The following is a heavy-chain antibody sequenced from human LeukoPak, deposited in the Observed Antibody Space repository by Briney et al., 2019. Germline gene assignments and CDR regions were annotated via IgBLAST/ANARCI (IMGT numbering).Heavy chain of an antibody. J-gene: IGHJ4*02. CDR1: GGSITSYY. V-gene: IGHV4-4*07. Sequence: SETLSLTCTVSGGSITSYYWSWIRQPAGKGLEWIERIDTSGSTNYNPSLKSRVTMSIDTSMNHFSLKLSSVTAADTAVYYCARAGDYYGSGSYYNWGQGTLVTVSS. CDR3: ARAGDYYGSGSYYN. D-gene: IGHD3-10*01. CDR2: IDTSGST.